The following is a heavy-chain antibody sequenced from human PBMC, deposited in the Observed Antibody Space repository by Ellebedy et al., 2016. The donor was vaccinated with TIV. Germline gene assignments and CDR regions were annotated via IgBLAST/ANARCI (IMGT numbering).Heavy chain of an antibody. Sequence: ASVKVSXKASRYTFTGYYLHWVRQASGQGLEWMGWINPNNGDTKSTQKFQGRVTMTRDTSISTTYMELSGLRSDDTAVYYCARILSQGSTTDFDSWGQGTLVTVSS. J-gene: IGHJ4*02. CDR3: ARILSQGSTTDFDS. V-gene: IGHV1-2*02. CDR2: INPNNGDT. CDR1: RYTFTGYY. D-gene: IGHD4-17*01.